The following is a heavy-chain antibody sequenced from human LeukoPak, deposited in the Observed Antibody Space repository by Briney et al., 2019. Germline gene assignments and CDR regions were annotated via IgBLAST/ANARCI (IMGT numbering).Heavy chain of an antibody. D-gene: IGHD3-10*01. CDR3: ARVEGFGELEYFDL. CDR1: GFTFSSYS. V-gene: IGHV3-21*01. CDR2: IRSSSSYI. Sequence: GGSLRLSCAASGFTFSSYSMNWVRQAPGKGLEWVSSIRSSSSYIYYADSVKGRFTISRDNAKNSLYLQMNSLRAEDTAVYYCARVEGFGELEYFDLWGRGTLVTVSS. J-gene: IGHJ2*01.